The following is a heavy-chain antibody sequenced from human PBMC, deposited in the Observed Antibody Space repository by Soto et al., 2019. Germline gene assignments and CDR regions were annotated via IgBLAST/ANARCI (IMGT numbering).Heavy chain of an antibody. CDR3: ARDSAIRVPDYYYYMDV. CDR2: ISGTGGST. CDR1: GFTFNNYA. J-gene: IGHJ6*03. Sequence: PGGSLRLSCAASGFTFNNYAMNWVRQAPGKGLEWVATISGTGGSTYYADSVKGRFTISRDNSKNTLYLQMNSLRVEDTAVYYCARDSAIRVPDYYYYMDVWGKGTTVTVSS. V-gene: IGHV3-23*01. D-gene: IGHD3-10*01.